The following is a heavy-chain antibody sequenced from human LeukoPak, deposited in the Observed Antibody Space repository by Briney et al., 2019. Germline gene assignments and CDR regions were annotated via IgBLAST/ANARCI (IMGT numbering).Heavy chain of an antibody. CDR3: ARVTYYYDSSGYYENLNQFDY. CDR2: IISRGSNI. V-gene: IGHV3-11*01. D-gene: IGHD3-22*01. CDR1: GFTFSDYY. Sequence: GGSLRLSCAPSGFTFSDYYMSWIRQAPGGGLEWVSYIISRGSNIYYAHSVKGRFTISRDNAKNSLYLHMNCLRAEDTAVYYCARVTYYYDSSGYYENLNQFDYWGQGTLVTVSS. J-gene: IGHJ4*02.